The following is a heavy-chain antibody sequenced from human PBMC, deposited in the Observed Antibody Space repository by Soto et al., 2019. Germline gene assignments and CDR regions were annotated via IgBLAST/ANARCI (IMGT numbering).Heavy chain of an antibody. V-gene: IGHV3-48*01. D-gene: IGHD2-2*01. J-gene: IGHJ4*02. CDR1: GFTFSSYS. CDR3: ARSSQLLS. CDR2: ISSSSTI. Sequence: EVQLVESGGGLVQPGGSLRLSCAASGFTFSSYSMNWVRQAPGKGLEWVSYISSSSTIYYADSVKGRFTISRDNAKNSLYLQMNSLRAEDTAVYYCARSSQLLSWGQGTLVTVSS.